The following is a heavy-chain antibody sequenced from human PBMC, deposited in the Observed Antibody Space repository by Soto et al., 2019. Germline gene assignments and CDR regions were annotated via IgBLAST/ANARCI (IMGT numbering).Heavy chain of an antibody. CDR1: SGFISRGGYY. V-gene: IGHV4-31*03. D-gene: IGHD2-2*01. Sequence: QVQLQESGPGLVEPSQTLSLTCSVSSGFISRGGYYWSWIRQFPGKGLEWIGYIHYRGSTYYNPSLKSRGSISVDMSKNQLSLNLTSVTAADTAVYYCARCRDAFGFDSWGQGTLVTVSS. J-gene: IGHJ4*02. CDR3: ARCRDAFGFDS. CDR2: IHYRGST.